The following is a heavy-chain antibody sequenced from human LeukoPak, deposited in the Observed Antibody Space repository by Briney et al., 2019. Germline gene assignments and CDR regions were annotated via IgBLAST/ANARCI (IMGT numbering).Heavy chain of an antibody. J-gene: IGHJ6*03. CDR1: GFTFSGYY. Sequence: GGSLRLSCAASGFTFSGYYMSWIRQAPGKGLEWVSYISSSGSTIYYADSVKGRFTISRDNAKNSLYLQMNSLRAEDTAVYYCARDRYSGGLYYYYYMDVWGKGTTVTISS. V-gene: IGHV3-11*01. D-gene: IGHD5-12*01. CDR2: ISSSGSTI. CDR3: ARDRYSGGLYYYYYMDV.